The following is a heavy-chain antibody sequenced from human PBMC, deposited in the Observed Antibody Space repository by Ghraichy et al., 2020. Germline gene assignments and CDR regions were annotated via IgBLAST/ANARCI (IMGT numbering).Heavy chain of an antibody. CDR3: AREGGSGYSIYYYYGMDV. CDR1: GGSISSYY. Sequence: SETLSLTCTVSGGSISSYYWSWIRQPPGKGLEWIGYIYYSGSTNYNPSLKSRVTISVDTSKNQFSLKLSSVTAADTAVYYCAREGGSGYSIYYYYGMDVWCQGTTVTVSS. D-gene: IGHD3-3*01. V-gene: IGHV4-59*01. J-gene: IGHJ6*02. CDR2: IYYSGST.